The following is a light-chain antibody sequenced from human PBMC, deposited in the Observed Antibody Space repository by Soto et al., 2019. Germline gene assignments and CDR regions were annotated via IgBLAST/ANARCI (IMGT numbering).Light chain of an antibody. Sequence: QSVLTHLACVSSSPGQSVTISCPGTSGEFGSYKFVSWYQHHPGTVPKVIIYETSKRPSGASDRFSGSKSGNTAALTISGFQAEDEADYCCFSVTSTNRHLFGIGT. J-gene: IGLJ1*01. CDR3: FSVTSTNRHL. CDR2: ETS. V-gene: IGLV2-23*01. CDR1: SGEFGSYKF.